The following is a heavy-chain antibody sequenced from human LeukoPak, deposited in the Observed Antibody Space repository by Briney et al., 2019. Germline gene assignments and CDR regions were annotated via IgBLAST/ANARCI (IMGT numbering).Heavy chain of an antibody. J-gene: IGHJ4*02. Sequence: GGSLRLSCAASGFTFSSYSMNWVRQAPGKGLEWVAVISYDGSNKYYADSVKGRFTIPRDNSKNTLYLQMNSLRAEDTAVYYCAKDRDFWSAYPCYFDYWGQGTLVTVSS. V-gene: IGHV3-30*18. D-gene: IGHD3-3*01. CDR2: ISYDGSNK. CDR3: AKDRDFWSAYPCYFDY. CDR1: GFTFSSYS.